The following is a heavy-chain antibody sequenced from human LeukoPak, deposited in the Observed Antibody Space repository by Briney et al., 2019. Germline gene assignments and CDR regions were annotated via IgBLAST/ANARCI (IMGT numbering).Heavy chain of an antibody. CDR2: IKQDGSEK. V-gene: IGHV3-7*01. Sequence: GGSLRLSCAASGFTFSSYWMSWVRQAPGKGLEWVANIKQDGSEKYYVDSVKGRFTISRDNAKNSLYLQMNSLKAEDTAVYYCARDAGTMVRGVIITSYYYMDVWGKGTTVTVSS. D-gene: IGHD3-10*01. CDR3: ARDAGTMVRGVIITSYYYMDV. CDR1: GFTFSSYW. J-gene: IGHJ6*03.